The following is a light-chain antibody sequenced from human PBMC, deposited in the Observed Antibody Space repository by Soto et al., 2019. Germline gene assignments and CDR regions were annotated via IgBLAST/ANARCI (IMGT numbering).Light chain of an antibody. V-gene: IGLV1-47*01. J-gene: IGLJ1*01. CDR3: ATWDDSLSGDFV. CDR2: RND. Sequence: QLVLTQPPSTSGTPGQRVTISCSGSSSNTGSNYVYWFQQLPGTAPKLLIYRNDHRPSGVPDRFSGSKSGTSASLAISGLRSEDEADYYCATWDDSLSGDFVFGTGTKLTVL. CDR1: SSNTGSNY.